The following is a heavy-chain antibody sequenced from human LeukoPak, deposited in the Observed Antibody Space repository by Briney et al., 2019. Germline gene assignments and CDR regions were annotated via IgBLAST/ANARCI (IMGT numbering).Heavy chain of an antibody. V-gene: IGHV1-2*02. CDR2: VNPDNGGT. D-gene: IGHD4-23*01. J-gene: IGHJ6*03. CDR3: ARVDYGGSGGSGYYYYYYMDV. CDR1: GYTFTGYL. Sequence: GASVKVSCKASGYTFTGYLIHWVRQAPGQGLEWMGWVNPDNGGTHYAQKFQGRVTMTRDTSISTAYMELSRLRSDDTAVYYCARVDYGGSGGSGYYYYYYMDVWGKGTTVTVSS.